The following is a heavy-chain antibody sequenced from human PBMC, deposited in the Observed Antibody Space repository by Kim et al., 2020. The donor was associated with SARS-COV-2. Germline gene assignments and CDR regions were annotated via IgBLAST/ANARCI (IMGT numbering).Heavy chain of an antibody. V-gene: IGHV3-49*04. D-gene: IGHD4-4*01. CDR3: TQSNPYDY. Sequence: GGSLRLSCTASGFTFGDYAMSWVRQAPGKGLEWVGFIRSNAYGGTTEYAAPVKGRFTISRDDSKSIAFLQMNSLKTEDTAVYYCTQSNPYDYWDQGTLAT. CDR1: GFTFGDYA. J-gene: IGHJ4*02. CDR2: IRSNAYGGTT.